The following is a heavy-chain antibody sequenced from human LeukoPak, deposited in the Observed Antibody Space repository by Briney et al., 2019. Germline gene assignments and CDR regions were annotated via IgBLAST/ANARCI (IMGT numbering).Heavy chain of an antibody. V-gene: IGHV1-69*05. CDR2: IIPIFGTA. J-gene: IGHJ4*02. CDR1: GGTFSSYA. CDR3: ATSGGGGGDY. D-gene: IGHD2-15*01. Sequence: ASVKVSCKASGGTFSSYAISWVRHAPGQGLEWMGGIIPIFGTANYAQKFQGRVTITTDESTSTAYMELSSLRSEDTAVYYCATSGGGGGDYWGQGTLVTVSS.